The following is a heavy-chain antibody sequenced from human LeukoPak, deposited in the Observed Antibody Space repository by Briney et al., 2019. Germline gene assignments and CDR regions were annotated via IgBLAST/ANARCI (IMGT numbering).Heavy chain of an antibody. D-gene: IGHD5-18*01. CDR2: INPNSGDT. Sequence: ASVKVSCKASRYTFTRYDINWVGQATGQGLEWMGWINPNSGDTNYAQKFHGRVTMTRDRSLRKAYMDVSRLRSDDTAVNYCAREALGGYSYGLDYWGQGTLVTVSS. CDR1: RYTFTRYD. J-gene: IGHJ4*02. V-gene: IGHV1-2*02. CDR3: AREALGGYSYGLDY.